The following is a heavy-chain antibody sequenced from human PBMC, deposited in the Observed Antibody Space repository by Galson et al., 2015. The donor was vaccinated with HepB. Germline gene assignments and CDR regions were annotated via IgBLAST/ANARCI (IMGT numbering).Heavy chain of an antibody. D-gene: IGHD3-22*01. Sequence: SLRLSCAASGFTFSSYSMNWVRQAPGKGLEWVSSISSSSSYIYYADSVKGRFTISRDNAKNSLYLQMNSLRAEDTAVYYCARRAPRYYYDSSGYSNAFDIWGQGTMVTVSS. CDR3: ARRAPRYYYDSSGYSNAFDI. J-gene: IGHJ3*02. CDR1: GFTFSSYS. CDR2: ISSSSSYI. V-gene: IGHV3-21*04.